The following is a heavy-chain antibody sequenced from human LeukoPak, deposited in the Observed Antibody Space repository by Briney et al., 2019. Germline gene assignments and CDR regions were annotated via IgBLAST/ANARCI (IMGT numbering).Heavy chain of an antibody. V-gene: IGHV4-39*07. CDR2: IYYSGST. CDR3: ARDWGDCSSTSCYSKGAFDI. Sequence: SETLSLTCTVSGGSISSSSYYWGWIRQPPGKGLEWIGSIYYSGSTYYSPSLKSRVTISVDTSKNQFSLKLSSVTAADTAVYYCARDWGDCSSTSCYSKGAFDIWGQGTMVTVSS. J-gene: IGHJ3*02. CDR1: GGSISSSSYY. D-gene: IGHD2-2*01.